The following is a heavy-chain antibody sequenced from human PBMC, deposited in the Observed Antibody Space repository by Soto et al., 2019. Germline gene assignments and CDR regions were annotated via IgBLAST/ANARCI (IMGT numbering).Heavy chain of an antibody. J-gene: IGHJ6*02. CDR2: IIPIFGTA. CDR1: GGTFSSYA. D-gene: IGHD3-9*01. V-gene: IGHV1-69*13. CDR3: ARMRRYYDILTGYYKDHYYYGMDV. Sequence: GASVKVSCKASGGTFSSYAISWVRQAPGQGLEWMGGIIPIFGTASYAQKFQGRVTITADESTSTAYMELSSLRSEDTAVYYCARMRRYYDILTGYYKDHYYYGMDVWGQGTTVTVSS.